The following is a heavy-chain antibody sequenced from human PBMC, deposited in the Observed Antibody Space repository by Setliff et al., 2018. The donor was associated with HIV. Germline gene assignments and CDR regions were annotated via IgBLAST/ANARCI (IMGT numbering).Heavy chain of an antibody. CDR1: GFTFDSYS. V-gene: IGHV3-48*01. CDR3: ARDVTVRLSVEYYFDY. Sequence: GGSLRLSCATSGFTFDSYSIIWVRQAPGKGLEWVSYISGLGGGTIYYADSVRGRFTISRDDAENTLHLQMNSLRAEDTAVYYCARDVTVRLSVEYYFDYWGQGTLVTVSS. CDR2: ISGLGGGTI. D-gene: IGHD2-15*01. J-gene: IGHJ4*02.